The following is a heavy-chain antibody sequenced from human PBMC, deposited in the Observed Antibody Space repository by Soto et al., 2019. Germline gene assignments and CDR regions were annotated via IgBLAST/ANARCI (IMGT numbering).Heavy chain of an antibody. D-gene: IGHD6-13*01. CDR2: ISYDGSNK. V-gene: IGHV3-30*18. Sequence: GGSLRLSCAASGFTFSSYGMHWVRQAPGKGLEWVAVISYDGSNKYYADSVKGRFTISRDNSKNTLYLQMNSLRAEDTAVYYCAKDGQQVGFDYWGQGTLVTVSS. CDR3: AKDGQQVGFDY. J-gene: IGHJ4*02. CDR1: GFTFSSYG.